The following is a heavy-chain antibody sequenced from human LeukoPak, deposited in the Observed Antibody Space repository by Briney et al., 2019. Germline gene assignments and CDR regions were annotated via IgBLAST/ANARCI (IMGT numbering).Heavy chain of an antibody. CDR3: ARGYCSSTSCYQIDY. D-gene: IGHD2-2*01. V-gene: IGHV1-69*04. Sequence: SVKVSCKASGGTFSSYAISWVRQAPGQGLEWMGRIIPILGIANYAQKFQGGVTITADKSTSTAYMELSSLRSEDTAVYYCARGYCSSTSCYQIDYWGQGTLVTVSS. CDR1: GGTFSSYA. J-gene: IGHJ4*02. CDR2: IIPILGIA.